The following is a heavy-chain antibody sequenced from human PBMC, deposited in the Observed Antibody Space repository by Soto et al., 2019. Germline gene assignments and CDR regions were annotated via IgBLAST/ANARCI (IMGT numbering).Heavy chain of an antibody. J-gene: IGHJ4*02. D-gene: IGHD5-18*01. Sequence: QVQLQESGPGLVKPSQTLSLTCTVSGGSINSGGYCWSWIRQHPGKGLDWIGCISYGGSTSYNPSLKSRLPISVDTSRRQFSLKLTSVTAADTAVYYCSRGILVWGQGALITVSS. CDR3: SRGILV. V-gene: IGHV4-31*03. CDR2: ISYGGST. CDR1: GGSINSGGYC.